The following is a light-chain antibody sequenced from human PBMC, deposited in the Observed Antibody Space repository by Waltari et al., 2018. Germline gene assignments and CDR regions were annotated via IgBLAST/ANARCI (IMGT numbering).Light chain of an antibody. V-gene: IGKV3-20*01. CDR3: QQYGSSRGT. Sequence: EIVLTQSPGTMSLSPGERATPPCRASQSVSSSYLAWYQQKPGQAPRLLIYGASSRATGIPDRFSGSGAGTDFTLNISRLEPEDFAVYYCQQYGSSRGTFGQGTKVEIK. J-gene: IGKJ1*01. CDR1: QSVSSSY. CDR2: GAS.